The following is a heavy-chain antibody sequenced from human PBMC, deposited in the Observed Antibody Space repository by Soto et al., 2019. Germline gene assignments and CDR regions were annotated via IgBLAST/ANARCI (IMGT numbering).Heavy chain of an antibody. CDR2: SYYSGST. CDR3: ASRRTEMNIVATIMDYYYMDV. V-gene: IGHV4-59*01. D-gene: IGHD5-12*01. CDR1: GGSISSYY. Sequence: PSETLSLTCTVSGGSISSYYWSWIRQPPGKGLEWIGYSYYSGSTSYNPSLKSRVTISVDTSKNQFSLKLSSVTAADTAVYYCASRRTEMNIVATIMDYYYMDVWGKGTTVTVSS. J-gene: IGHJ6*03.